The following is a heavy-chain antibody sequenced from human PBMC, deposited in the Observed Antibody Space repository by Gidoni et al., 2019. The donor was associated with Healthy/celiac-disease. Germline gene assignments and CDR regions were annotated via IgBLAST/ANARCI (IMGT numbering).Heavy chain of an antibody. CDR3: ARDRPYYYDSSGYYFDY. Sequence: QVQLVESGGGVVQPGRSLRLSGAAYGVTFSSDGMHWVRQAPGKGLEWVAVIWYDGSNKYYADSVKGRFTISRDNSKNTLYLQMNSLRAEDTAVYYCARDRPYYYDSSGYYFDYWGQGTLVTVSS. CDR2: IWYDGSNK. D-gene: IGHD3-22*01. CDR1: GVTFSSDG. V-gene: IGHV3-33*01. J-gene: IGHJ4*02.